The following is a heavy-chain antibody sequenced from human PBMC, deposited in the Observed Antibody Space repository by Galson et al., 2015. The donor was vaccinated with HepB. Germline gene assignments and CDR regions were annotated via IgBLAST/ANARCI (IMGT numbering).Heavy chain of an antibody. CDR1: GYTFTSYY. D-gene: IGHD6-19*01. CDR3: ARANEQWLVYLYYFDY. V-gene: IGHV1-46*01. J-gene: IGHJ4*02. CDR2: INPSGGSA. Sequence: SVKVSCKASGYTFTSYYMHWVRQAPGQGLEWMGIINPSGGSASYAQKFQGRVTMTRDTSTSTVYMELSSLRSEDTAAYYCARANEQWLVYLYYFDYWGQGTLVTVSS.